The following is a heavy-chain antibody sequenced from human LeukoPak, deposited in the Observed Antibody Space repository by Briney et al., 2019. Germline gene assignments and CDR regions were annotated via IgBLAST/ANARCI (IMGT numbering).Heavy chain of an antibody. Sequence: ASVKVSCKASGYTFTGYYMHWVRQAPGQGLEWMGWINPNSGGTNYAQKFQGRVTMTRDTSISTAYMELSRLRSDDTAVYYRGRDRVMYYYDSSGCSDYWGQGTLVTVSS. CDR3: GRDRVMYYYDSSGCSDY. CDR1: GYTFTGYY. J-gene: IGHJ4*02. CDR2: INPNSGGT. D-gene: IGHD3-22*01. V-gene: IGHV1-2*02.